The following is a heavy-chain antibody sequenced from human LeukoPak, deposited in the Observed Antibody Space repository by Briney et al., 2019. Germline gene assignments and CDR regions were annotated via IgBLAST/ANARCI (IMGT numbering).Heavy chain of an antibody. D-gene: IGHD3-10*01. V-gene: IGHV3-21*04. J-gene: IGHJ4*02. CDR3: ARDSYGSGSYAPNFDY. Sequence: GGSLRLSCAASGFTFSSYSMNWVRQAPGKGLEWVSSISSSSSYIYYADSVKGRFTISRDNAKNPLYLQMNSLRAEDTALYYCARDSYGSGSYAPNFDYWGQGTLVTVSS. CDR1: GFTFSSYS. CDR2: ISSSSSYI.